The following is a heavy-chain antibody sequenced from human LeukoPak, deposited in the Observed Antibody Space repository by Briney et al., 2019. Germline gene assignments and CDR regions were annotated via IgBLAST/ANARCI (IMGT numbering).Heavy chain of an antibody. CDR3: ARHYDSSGYYFDY. CDR1: GGSISSYY. CDR2: VYYSGST. D-gene: IGHD3-22*01. J-gene: IGHJ4*02. V-gene: IGHV4-59*08. Sequence: SETLSLTCTVSGGSISSYYWSWIRQPPGKGLEWIGYVYYSGSTNYNPSLKSRVTISVDTPKNQFSLRLSSVTAADTAVYYCARHYDSSGYYFDYWGQGTLVTVSS.